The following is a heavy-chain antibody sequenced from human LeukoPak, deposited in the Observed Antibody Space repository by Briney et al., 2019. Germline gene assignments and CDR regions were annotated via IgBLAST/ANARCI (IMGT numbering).Heavy chain of an antibody. CDR1: GGTFSSYA. CDR3: ASFGEDIAVVPAAITSGYYMDV. D-gene: IGHD2-2*02. J-gene: IGHJ6*03. CDR2: IIPIFGTA. V-gene: IGHV1-69*01. Sequence: VASVKVSCKASGGTFSSYAISWVRQAPGQGLEWMGGIIPIFGTANYAQKFQGRVTITADESTSTAYMELSSLRSEDTAVYYCASFGEDIAVVPAAITSGYYMDVWGKGTTVTVSS.